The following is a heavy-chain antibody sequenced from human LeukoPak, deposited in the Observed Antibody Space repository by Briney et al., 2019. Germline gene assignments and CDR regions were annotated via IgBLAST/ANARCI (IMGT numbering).Heavy chain of an antibody. CDR1: GFTFSSYS. CDR2: ISTTSGNI. Sequence: GGSLRLSCAASGFTFSSYSMNWVRQAPGKGLEWVAAISTTSGNIYYADSVKGRFTVSRDNAKNSLYLQMNSLRVEDTALYYCARRAPSHDFDDWGQGTLVTVSS. J-gene: IGHJ4*02. V-gene: IGHV3-21*01. CDR3: ARRAPSHDFDD.